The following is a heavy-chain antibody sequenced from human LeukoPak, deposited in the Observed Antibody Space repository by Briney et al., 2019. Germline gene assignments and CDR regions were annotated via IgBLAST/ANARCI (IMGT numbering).Heavy chain of an antibody. CDR3: ARRRIAAAGYFDY. CDR2: IYSGGST. D-gene: IGHD6-13*01. Sequence: GGSLRLSCAASGFTVSSNYMSWVRQAPGKGLEWVSVIYSGGSTYYADSVKGRFTISRDNSKNTLYLQMNGLRAEDTAVYYCARRRIAAAGYFDYWGQGTLVTVSS. CDR1: GFTVSSNY. V-gene: IGHV3-53*01. J-gene: IGHJ4*02.